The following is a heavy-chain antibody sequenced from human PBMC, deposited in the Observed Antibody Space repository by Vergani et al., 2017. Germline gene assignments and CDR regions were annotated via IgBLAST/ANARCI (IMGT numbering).Heavy chain of an antibody. V-gene: IGHV3-33*08. CDR3: ARARCIETCYMSNWLDS. D-gene: IGHD3-9*01. Sequence: QVQLVESGGNVVQSGTSLRLSCAASGFSFGSYGMHWVRQSPGKGLEWVAFIRYDGSNKYYADSVKGRFTISRDNAQNTLYLQMNSLRVEDTGVYYCARARCIETCYMSNWLDSWGQGTLVTVSS. J-gene: IGHJ5*01. CDR2: IRYDGSNK. CDR1: GFSFGSYG.